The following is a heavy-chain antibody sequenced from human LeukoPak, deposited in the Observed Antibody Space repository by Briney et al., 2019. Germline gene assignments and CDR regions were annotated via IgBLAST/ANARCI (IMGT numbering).Heavy chain of an antibody. J-gene: IGHJ4*02. D-gene: IGHD3-22*01. CDR1: GFTFSSYA. CDR2: ISGSGGST. V-gene: IGHV3-23*01. CDR3: AKPTYYYDSSGSRNYYFDY. Sequence: PGGSLRLSCAASGFTFSSYAMSWVRQAPGKGLEWVSAISGSGGSTYYADSVKGRFTISRDNSKNTLYLQMNSLRAEDTAVYYCAKPTYYYDSSGSRNYYFDYWGQGTLVTASS.